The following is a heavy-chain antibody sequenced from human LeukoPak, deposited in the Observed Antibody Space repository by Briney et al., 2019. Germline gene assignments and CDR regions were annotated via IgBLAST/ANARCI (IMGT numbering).Heavy chain of an antibody. CDR3: GREGGYYTSSWLIDD. CDR2: INNSGST. D-gene: IGHD3-3*01. Sequence: SQTLSLTCAVYGGSFSGYYWSWIRQPPGKGLEWIGEINNSGSTNYNPSLKSRVTISVDPSKNQLSRKLRSVTAADTPLYYVGREGGYYTSSWLIDDWGQGILVTVSS. V-gene: IGHV4-34*01. CDR1: GGSFSGYY. J-gene: IGHJ4*02.